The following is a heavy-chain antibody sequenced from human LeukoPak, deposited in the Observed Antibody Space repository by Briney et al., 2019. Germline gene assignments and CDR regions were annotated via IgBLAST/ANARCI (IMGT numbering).Heavy chain of an antibody. V-gene: IGHV3-7*01. D-gene: IGHD2-2*01. CDR2: IKQDGSEK. CDR3: ARVLGGPAAMHNWFDP. CDR1: EFTFSSYS. J-gene: IGHJ5*02. Sequence: GGSLRLSCAASEFTFSSYSMNWVRQAPGKGLEWVANIKQDGSEKSKNSLYLQMNSLRAEDTAVYYCARVLGGPAAMHNWFDPWGQGTLVTVSS.